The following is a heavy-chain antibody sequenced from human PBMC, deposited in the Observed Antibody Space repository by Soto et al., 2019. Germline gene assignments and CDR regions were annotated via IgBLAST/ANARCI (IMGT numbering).Heavy chain of an antibody. CDR2: IYGGGST. Sequence: EVQLVESGGGLVQPGGSLRLSCAASGFTVSSNYMSWVRQAPGKGLEWVSVIYGGGSTYFADSAKGRFTISRHNSKNTLYLQMYSLRPEDTAVYYCARGEAYCGGDCSEAGYMDVWGKGTTVTVSS. CDR1: GFTVSSNY. J-gene: IGHJ6*03. CDR3: ARGEAYCGGDCSEAGYMDV. V-gene: IGHV3-53*04. D-gene: IGHD2-21*01.